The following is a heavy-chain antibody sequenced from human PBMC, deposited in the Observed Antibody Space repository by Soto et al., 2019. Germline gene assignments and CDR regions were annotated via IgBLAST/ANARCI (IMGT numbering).Heavy chain of an antibody. Sequence: GGSLRLSCAASGFSFSTYAMHWVRQVTGKGLEWVSAIGIAGDTYYLDSVKGRFTISRDNSKNTLYLQMNSLRTEDTAVYYCARTPVRGTAMVIRYGMEVWGQGTTVTVSS. D-gene: IGHD5-18*01. CDR3: ARTPVRGTAMVIRYGMEV. V-gene: IGHV3-13*01. CDR1: GFSFSTYA. CDR2: IGIAGDT. J-gene: IGHJ6*02.